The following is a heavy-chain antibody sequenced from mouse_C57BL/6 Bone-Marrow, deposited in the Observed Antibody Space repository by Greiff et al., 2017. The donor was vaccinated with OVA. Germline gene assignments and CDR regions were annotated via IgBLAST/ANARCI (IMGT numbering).Heavy chain of an antibody. CDR1: GYTFTSYW. J-gene: IGHJ1*03. Sequence: QVQLQQPGAELVKPGASVKLSCKASGYTFTSYWMHWVKQRPGQGLEWIGMIHPNSGSTNYNEKFKSKATLTVDKSSSTAYMQLRSLTSEDSAVYYCARIYYDSYWYFDVWGTGTTVTVSS. D-gene: IGHD2-4*01. CDR3: ARIYYDSYWYFDV. V-gene: IGHV1-64*01. CDR2: IHPNSGST.